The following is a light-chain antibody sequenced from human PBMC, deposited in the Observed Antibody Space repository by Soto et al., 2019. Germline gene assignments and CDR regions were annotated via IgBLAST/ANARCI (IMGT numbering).Light chain of an antibody. CDR1: EDISSY. Sequence: IQMTQSPPSLSASVGDRVTLTCRASEDISSYLVWYQQKPGAAPKLLIYAASALHSGVSSRFSGSGSGTDFTLTISSLHPEDFAVYFCQQFKNYPITFGQGTRLEIK. CDR2: AAS. J-gene: IGKJ5*01. V-gene: IGKV1-9*01. CDR3: QQFKNYPIT.